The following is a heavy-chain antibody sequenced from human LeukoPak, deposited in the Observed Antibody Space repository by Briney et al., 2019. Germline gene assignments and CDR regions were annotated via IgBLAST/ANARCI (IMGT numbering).Heavy chain of an antibody. J-gene: IGHJ4*02. D-gene: IGHD6-6*01. CDR2: IIPTLGIA. CDR1: GGTFSSYT. Sequence: SVKVSCKASGGTFSSYTISWVRQAPGQGFEWMGRIIPTLGIANYAQKFQGRVTITADKSTSTAYMELSSLRSEDTAVYYCARGFSSPRDYWGQGTLVTVSS. CDR3: ARGFSSPRDY. V-gene: IGHV1-69*02.